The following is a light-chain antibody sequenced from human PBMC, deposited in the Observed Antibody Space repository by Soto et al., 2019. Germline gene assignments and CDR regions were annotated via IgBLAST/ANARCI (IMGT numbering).Light chain of an antibody. J-gene: IGKJ4*01. V-gene: IGKV2-28*01. CDR1: QSISRW. CDR3: MQAIQSPLT. CDR2: LGS. Sequence: MTQSPSTLSASEGDRVTIACRASQSISRWLAWYQQKPGQSPQLLIYLGSKRASGVPDRFSGSGSGTDFTLKISRVEAEDVGVYYCMQAIQSPLTFGGGTKVDIK.